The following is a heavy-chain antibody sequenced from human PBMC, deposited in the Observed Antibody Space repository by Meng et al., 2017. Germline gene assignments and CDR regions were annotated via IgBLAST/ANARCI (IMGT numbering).Heavy chain of an antibody. V-gene: IGHV3-74*01. CDR2: ISGEGNIT. J-gene: IGHJ4*02. Sequence: EPRGGFVQPWRTRALSCAASGFNFNNYWWNWLCPVPGKGLVWVSRISGEGNITNYADSVKGRFTISRDNAKNTLHLQMNSLRPEDTAVYYCLDEAPRSDYWGQGSLVTVSS. D-gene: IGHD1-1*01. CDR1: GFNFNNYW. CDR3: LDEAPRSDY.